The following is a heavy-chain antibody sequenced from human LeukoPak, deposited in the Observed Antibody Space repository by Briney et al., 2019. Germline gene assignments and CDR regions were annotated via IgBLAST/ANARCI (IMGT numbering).Heavy chain of an antibody. Sequence: GASVKVSCKASGGAFSSYAISWVRQAPGQGLECMGRIIPILGIANYARKFQGRVTITADKSTSTAYMELSSLRSEDTAVYYCASPLGDSSGYYYPRYYGMDVWGQGTTVTVSS. CDR1: GGAFSSYA. V-gene: IGHV1-69*04. CDR2: IIPILGIA. D-gene: IGHD3-22*01. J-gene: IGHJ6*02. CDR3: ASPLGDSSGYYYPRYYGMDV.